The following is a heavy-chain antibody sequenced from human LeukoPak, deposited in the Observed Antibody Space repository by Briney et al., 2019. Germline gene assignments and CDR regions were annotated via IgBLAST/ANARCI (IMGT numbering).Heavy chain of an antibody. V-gene: IGHV1-3*03. CDR1: GYTFTDYA. J-gene: IGHJ4*02. D-gene: IGHD6-19*01. Sequence: VASVKVSCKASGYTFTDYALHWVRQAPGQSLEWMGWITTGRGETRYSQEFQRRITFTGDTSASTVYMDLSDLRSEDTAVYYCARGRKQWRGGNYFDSWGQGTLVAVSS. CDR2: ITTGRGET. CDR3: ARGRKQWRGGNYFDS.